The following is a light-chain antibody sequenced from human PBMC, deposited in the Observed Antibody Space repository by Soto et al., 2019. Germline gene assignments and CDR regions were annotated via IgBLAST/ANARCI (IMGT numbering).Light chain of an antibody. CDR1: QSVANNY. V-gene: IGKV3-20*01. J-gene: IGKJ1*01. CDR3: QQYATSPLT. CDR2: DAS. Sequence: ENVLTQSPGTLSLSPGERATLSCRTSQSVANNYLAWYKQKPGQPPRLLIYDASNRATGIPDRFSGSGSGTDFTLTINRLDPDDFAVFYCQQYATSPLTFCQGTKVEVK.